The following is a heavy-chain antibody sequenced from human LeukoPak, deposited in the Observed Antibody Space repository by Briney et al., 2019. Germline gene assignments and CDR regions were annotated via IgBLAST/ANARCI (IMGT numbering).Heavy chain of an antibody. CDR2: IYPNNGAT. J-gene: IGHJ4*02. D-gene: IGHD3-10*01. Sequence: ASVKVSCKASGYTFSGTGWYLYWLREAPGQGLEGMGWIYPNNGATAYAQKFQGRVAMTRDTSISTAYMELRRLRPDDTAVYYCARDGPAQMVEFDYWGQGTLVTVSS. V-gene: IGHV1-2*02. CDR1: GYTFSGTGWY. CDR3: ARDGPAQMVEFDY.